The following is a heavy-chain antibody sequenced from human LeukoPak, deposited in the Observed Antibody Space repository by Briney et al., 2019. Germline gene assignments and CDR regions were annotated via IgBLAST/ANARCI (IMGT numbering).Heavy chain of an antibody. V-gene: IGHV1-18*01. Sequence: GASVKVSCKASGGTFSSYAISWVRQAPGQGLEWMGWISAYNGNTNYAQKLQGRVTMTTDTSTSTAYMELRSLRSDDTAVYYCARLIISHYDILTGYYQEDAFDIWGQGTMVTVSS. CDR3: ARLIISHYDILTGYYQEDAFDI. CDR1: GGTFSSYA. CDR2: ISAYNGNT. J-gene: IGHJ3*02. D-gene: IGHD3-9*01.